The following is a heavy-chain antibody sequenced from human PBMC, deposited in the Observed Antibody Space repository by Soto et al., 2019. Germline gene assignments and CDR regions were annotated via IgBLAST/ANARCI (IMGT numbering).Heavy chain of an antibody. J-gene: IGHJ5*02. Sequence: QVQLVQSGAEVKKPGASVKVSCQASGYTFTSHDINWVRQATGQGLEWMGWMNPNSGNTGYAQKFQGRVTITRNTSISTAYMEMRSLRSEDTAVYFCARVDRRNRYNWFDPWGQGTLVTVSS. CDR3: ARVDRRNRYNWFDP. V-gene: IGHV1-8*01. CDR1: GYTFTSHD. D-gene: IGHD1-20*01. CDR2: MNPNSGNT.